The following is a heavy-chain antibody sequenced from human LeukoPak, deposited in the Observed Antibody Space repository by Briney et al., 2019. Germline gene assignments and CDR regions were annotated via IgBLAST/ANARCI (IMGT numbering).Heavy chain of an antibody. CDR1: GYTFTGYY. CDR2: INPNSGGT. J-gene: IGHJ5*02. V-gene: IGHV1-2*02. CDR3: ARGGTPARYGSGRIWFDP. D-gene: IGHD3-10*01. Sequence: ASVKVSCKASGYTFTGYYMHWVRQAPGQGLEWMGWINPNSGGTNYAQKFQGRVTMTRDTSISTAYMELRSLRSDDTAVYYCARGGTPARYGSGRIWFDPWGQGTLVTVSS.